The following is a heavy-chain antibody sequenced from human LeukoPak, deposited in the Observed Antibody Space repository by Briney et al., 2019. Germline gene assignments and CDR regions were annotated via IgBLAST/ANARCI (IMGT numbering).Heavy chain of an antibody. D-gene: IGHD3-22*01. CDR1: GFTFSSYG. Sequence: GGSLRLSCAASGFTFSSYGMHWDRQAPGKGLEWVAVIWYDGSNKYYADSVKGRFTISRDNSKNTLYLQMNSLRAEDTAVYYCARADSTLLYFDYWGQGTLVTVSS. V-gene: IGHV3-33*01. J-gene: IGHJ4*02. CDR3: ARADSTLLYFDY. CDR2: IWYDGSNK.